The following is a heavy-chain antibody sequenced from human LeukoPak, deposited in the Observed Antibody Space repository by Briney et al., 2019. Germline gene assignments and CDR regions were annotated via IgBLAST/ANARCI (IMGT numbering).Heavy chain of an antibody. CDR3: ARDGYPYYDFWSGYFTAKGGDYFDY. V-gene: IGHV3-74*01. CDR2: IASDGSST. J-gene: IGHJ4*02. Sequence: GGSLRLSCAASGFTFSSYWMNWVRQAPGKGLVWVSRIASDGSSTTYADSVKGRFSISRDNAKNSLYLQMNSLRAEDTAVYYCARDGYPYYDFWSGYFTAKGGDYFDYWGQGTLVTVSS. CDR1: GFTFSSYW. D-gene: IGHD3-3*01.